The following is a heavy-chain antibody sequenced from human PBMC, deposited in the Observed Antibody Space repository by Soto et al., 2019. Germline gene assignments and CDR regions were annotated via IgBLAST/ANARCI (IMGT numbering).Heavy chain of an antibody. CDR3: AKDQSNSNPLYYFDF. V-gene: IGHV3-23*01. D-gene: IGHD3-22*01. Sequence: GLLRLSCAASGFTFSIYAMTWVRQSPGKGLEWVSSMSRTGDNTYYADSVKGRFTISRDNSKNTLYLQMNSLRAEDTAIYYCAKDQSNSNPLYYFDFWGPGTLVTVSS. CDR1: GFTFSIYA. CDR2: MSRTGDNT. J-gene: IGHJ4*02.